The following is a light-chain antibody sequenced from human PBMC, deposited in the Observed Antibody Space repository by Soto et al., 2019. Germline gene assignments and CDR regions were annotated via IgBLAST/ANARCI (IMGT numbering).Light chain of an antibody. J-gene: IGKJ5*01. CDR1: QSISSS. V-gene: IGKV1-39*01. Sequence: DIQMTQSPSSLSASVGDKVTITCRASQSISSSLNWYQQKPGKAPNLLIYAASSLESGVPARFSGSGYGTPFTLTITGLQPEDFATYYCQQTYSSLPITFGPGTRLEF. CDR2: AAS. CDR3: QQTYSSLPIT.